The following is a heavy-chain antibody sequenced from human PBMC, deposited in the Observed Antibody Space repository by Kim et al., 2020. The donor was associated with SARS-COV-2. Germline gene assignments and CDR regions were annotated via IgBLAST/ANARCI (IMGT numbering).Heavy chain of an antibody. CDR1: GFTFSSYW. D-gene: IGHD6-13*01. CDR2: IKQDGSEK. V-gene: IGHV3-7*01. Sequence: GGSLRLSCAASGFTFSSYWMSWVRQAPGKGLEWVANIKQDGSEKYYVDSVKGRFTISRDNAKNSLYLQMNSLRAEDTAVYYCAREVAAAANGGDYWGQGTLVTVSS. CDR3: AREVAAAANGGDY. J-gene: IGHJ4*02.